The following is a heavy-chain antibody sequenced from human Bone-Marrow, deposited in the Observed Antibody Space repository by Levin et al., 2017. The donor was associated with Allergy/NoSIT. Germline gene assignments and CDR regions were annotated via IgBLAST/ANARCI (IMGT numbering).Heavy chain of an antibody. V-gene: IGHV3-49*04. CDR1: GFRFGDYG. D-gene: IGHD6-19*01. CDR2: IRTQAHGGTI. Sequence: GESLKISCTGSGFRFGDYGMSWVRQTPGKGLEWVAFIRTQAHGGTIEYAASVKGRFTISRDDSKSIAYLQMNSLKTEDTAVYYCARGWGWLEYWGQGTLVTVSS. J-gene: IGHJ4*02. CDR3: ARGWGWLEY.